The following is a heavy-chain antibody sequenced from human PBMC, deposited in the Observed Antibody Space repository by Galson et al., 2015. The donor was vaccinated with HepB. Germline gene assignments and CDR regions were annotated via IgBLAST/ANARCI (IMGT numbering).Heavy chain of an antibody. Sequence: SLRLSCAATGFPFSDYSMTWIRQAPGKGLEWLSYISDSGTTTFYADSVRGRFTISRDNAKNSLYPQMNSLRAEDTAVYYCARATLRWFDPWGQGTLVTVSS. V-gene: IGHV3-11*01. J-gene: IGHJ5*02. CDR1: GFPFSDYS. D-gene: IGHD3-16*01. CDR2: ISDSGTTT. CDR3: ARATLRWFDP.